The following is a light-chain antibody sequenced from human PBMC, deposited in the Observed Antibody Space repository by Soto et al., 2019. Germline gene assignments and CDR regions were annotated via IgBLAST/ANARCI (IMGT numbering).Light chain of an antibody. J-gene: IGKJ4*01. CDR1: QGIVSW. V-gene: IGKV1-12*01. Sequence: DIQMTQSPSFVSASVGDRVTITCRASQGIVSWLAWYQHKPGRAPKLLIHAASSLESGVPSRFSGSGSETDFTLTISSLQPEDFATYYCQQTSSFPLTFGGGTKVEIK. CDR3: QQTSSFPLT. CDR2: AAS.